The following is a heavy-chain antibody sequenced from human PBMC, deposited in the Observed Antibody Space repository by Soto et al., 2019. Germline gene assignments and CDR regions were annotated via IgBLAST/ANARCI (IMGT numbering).Heavy chain of an antibody. V-gene: IGHV4-34*01. CDR3: ARATGYSSGWGNYDYYMDV. Sequence: QVQLQQWGAGLLKPSETLSLTCAVYGGSFFNYDWTWIRQSPGKGLEGIGEIKHREVRNSETTNDRPSLQSRVAISVEASKNQFALRLTSVTAAGTAVYFCARATGYSSGWGNYDYYMDVWGKGTTVIVSS. D-gene: IGHD6-19*01. CDR1: GGSFFNYD. J-gene: IGHJ6*03. CDR2: IKHREVRNSETT.